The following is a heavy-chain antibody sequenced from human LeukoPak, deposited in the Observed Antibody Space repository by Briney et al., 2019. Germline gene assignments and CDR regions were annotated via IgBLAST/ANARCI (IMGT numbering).Heavy chain of an antibody. CDR2: ISAYNGNT. V-gene: IGHV1-18*04. CDR1: GYTFTVYY. CDR3: AREEYYYYYMDV. Sequence: ASVKVSCKASGYTFTVYYMHWVRQAPGQGLEWMGWISAYNGNTNYAQKLQGRVTMTTDTSTSTAYMELRSLRSDDTAVYYCAREEYYYYYMDVWGKGTTVTISS. J-gene: IGHJ6*03.